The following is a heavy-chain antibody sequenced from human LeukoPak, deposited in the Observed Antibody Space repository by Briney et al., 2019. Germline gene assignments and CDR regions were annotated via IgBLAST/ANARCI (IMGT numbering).Heavy chain of an antibody. CDR2: IYIGGNT. Sequence: GGSLRLSCAASGFTFSSYAMSWVRQAPGKGLEWVSVIYIGGNTYYADSVKDRFTISRDNSKNTLYLQMNSLRAEDTAVYYCARTDWPYAFDIWGQGTIVTVSS. J-gene: IGHJ3*02. CDR1: GFTFSSYA. D-gene: IGHD2-21*01. V-gene: IGHV3-66*01. CDR3: ARTDWPYAFDI.